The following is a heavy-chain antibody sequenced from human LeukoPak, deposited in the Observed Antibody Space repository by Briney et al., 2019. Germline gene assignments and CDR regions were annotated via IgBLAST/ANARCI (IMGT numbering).Heavy chain of an antibody. CDR3: ARHGGYSSSSYDY. J-gene: IGHJ4*02. CDR1: GGSISSSSYY. D-gene: IGHD6-6*01. Sequence: SETLSLTCTVSGGSISSSSYYWGWIRQPPGKGLEWIGSIYYSGSTYYNPSLKSRVTISVDTSKNQFSLKLSSVTAADTAVYYCARHGGYSSSSYDYRGQGTLVTVSS. V-gene: IGHV4-39*01. CDR2: IYYSGST.